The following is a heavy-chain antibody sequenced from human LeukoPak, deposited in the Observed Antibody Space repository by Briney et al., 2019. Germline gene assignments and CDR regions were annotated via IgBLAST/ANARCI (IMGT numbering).Heavy chain of an antibody. D-gene: IGHD1-26*01. CDR1: GFTFSSYW. J-gene: IGHJ4*02. CDR2: INSDRSST. V-gene: IGHV3-74*01. CDR3: ARVRTNLWESLYYFDY. Sequence: GGSLRLSCAASGFTFSSYWMHWVCQAPGKGLVWFSRINSDRSSTSYADSVKGRFTISRDNAKNTLYLQMNSLRAEDTAVYYCARVRTNLWESLYYFDYWGQGTLVTVSS.